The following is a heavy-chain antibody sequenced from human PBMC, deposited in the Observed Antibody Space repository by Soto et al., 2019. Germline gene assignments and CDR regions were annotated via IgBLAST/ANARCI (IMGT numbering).Heavy chain of an antibody. Sequence: SETLSLTCTVSGGFIRSGGYYWAWIRQHQGRGLEWLAQIDSSGTTFYNSSLRSRVTISVDTSKNQFSLRLTSVTPADTAVYFCVRSPPRGSEGWGPGTLVTVSS. CDR2: IDSSGTT. V-gene: IGHV4-31*03. J-gene: IGHJ4*02. CDR1: GGFIRSGGYY. CDR3: VRSPPRGSEG. D-gene: IGHD3-10*01.